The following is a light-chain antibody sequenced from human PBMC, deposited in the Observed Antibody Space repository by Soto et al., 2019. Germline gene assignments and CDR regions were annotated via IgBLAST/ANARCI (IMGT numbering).Light chain of an antibody. Sequence: DIQLTQSPSTLPASVGDRVTITCRASQSISNWLAWYHQKPGTAPKLLIYHASTLESGVPSRFSGSGSGTEFTLTISSLQPDDFATYYCLQDYSFPLTFGGGTKVDIK. J-gene: IGKJ4*01. V-gene: IGKV1-5*01. CDR1: QSISNW. CDR2: HAS. CDR3: LQDYSFPLT.